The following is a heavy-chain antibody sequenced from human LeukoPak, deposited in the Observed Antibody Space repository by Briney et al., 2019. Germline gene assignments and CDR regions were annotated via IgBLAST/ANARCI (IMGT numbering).Heavy chain of an antibody. V-gene: IGHV1-18*01. CDR2: ISAYNGNT. Sequence: GASVKVSCKASGYTFTSYGISWVRQAPGQGLEWIGWISAYNGNTNYAQKLQGRVTMTTDTSTSTAYMELRSLRSDDTAVYYCAREEVYCSSTSCYREEYFQHWGQGTLVTVSS. D-gene: IGHD2-2*01. CDR1: GYTFTSYG. CDR3: AREEVYCSSTSCYREEYFQH. J-gene: IGHJ1*01.